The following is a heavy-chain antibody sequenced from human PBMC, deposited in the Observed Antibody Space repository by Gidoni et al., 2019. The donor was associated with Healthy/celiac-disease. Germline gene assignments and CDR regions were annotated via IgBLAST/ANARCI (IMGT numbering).Heavy chain of an antibody. Sequence: QVQLVQSGAEVKKRGASVKVCCKASGYTFTSYGISWVRQAPGQGLEWLGWISAYNGNTNYAQKLQGRYTVTTVTSTSTAYMERRRLRSDDTAVYYCARGAAGYCSSTSCPVPPGSAYYWGQGTLVTVSS. J-gene: IGHJ4*02. V-gene: IGHV1-18*04. CDR1: GYTFTSYG. D-gene: IGHD2-2*01. CDR2: ISAYNGNT. CDR3: ARGAAGYCSSTSCPVPPGSAYY.